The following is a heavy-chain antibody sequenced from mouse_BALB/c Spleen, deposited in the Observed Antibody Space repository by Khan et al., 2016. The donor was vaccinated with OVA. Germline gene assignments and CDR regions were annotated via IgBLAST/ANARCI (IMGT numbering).Heavy chain of an antibody. V-gene: IGHV5-6*01. CDR1: GFTFSSFG. CDR2: ISSGGSYT. CDR3: ARQYSNSFFEY. D-gene: IGHD2-5*01. J-gene: IGHJ2*01. Sequence: DVHLVESGGDLVKPGGSLKLSCAASGFTFSSFGMSWIRQTPDKRLEWVATISSGGSYTYYPDSVKGRLPISRDNAKNTLYLQMSSMKSEDTSMYYCARQYSNSFFEYWGQGTTLTVSS.